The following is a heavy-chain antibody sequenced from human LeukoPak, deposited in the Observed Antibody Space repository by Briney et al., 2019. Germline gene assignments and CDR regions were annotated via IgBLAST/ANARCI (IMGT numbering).Heavy chain of an antibody. V-gene: IGHV3-23*01. D-gene: IGHD3-22*01. CDR3: AKAKDPSYYYDSSGYDR. CDR2: ISGSGGST. CDR1: GFTFSSYA. Sequence: GGSLRLSCAASGFTFSSYAMSWVRQAPGKGLEWVSVISGSGGSTYYADSVKGQFTISRDNSKNTLYLQMNSLRAEDTAVYYCAKAKDPSYYYDSSGYDRWGQGTLVTVSS. J-gene: IGHJ5*02.